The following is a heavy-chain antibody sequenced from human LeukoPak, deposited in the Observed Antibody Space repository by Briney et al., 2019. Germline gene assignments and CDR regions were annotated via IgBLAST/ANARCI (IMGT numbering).Heavy chain of an antibody. CDR2: INHSGST. V-gene: IGHV4-34*01. J-gene: IGHJ4*02. CDR1: GGSFSGYY. D-gene: IGHD1-26*01. CDR3: ARVLSGLARYFDY. Sequence: PSETLSLTCAVYGGSFSGYYWSWIRQPPGKGLEWIGEINHSGSTNYNPSLKSRVTISVDTSKNQFSLKLSSVTAADTAVYYCARVLSGLARYFDYWGQGTLVTVSS.